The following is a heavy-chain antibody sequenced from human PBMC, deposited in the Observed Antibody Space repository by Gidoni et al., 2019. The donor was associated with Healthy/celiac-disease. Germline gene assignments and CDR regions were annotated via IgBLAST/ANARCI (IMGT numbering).Heavy chain of an antibody. CDR2: MNPNSGNT. V-gene: IGHV1-8*01. J-gene: IGHJ4*02. CDR3: ARVAVAGTNIDY. D-gene: IGHD6-19*01. CDR1: AYTFTSYD. Sequence: QVQLVQSGAAVKKPGASVKVSCKASAYTFTSYDINWVRQATGQGLEWMGWMNPNSGNTGYAQKFQGRVTMTRNTSISTAYMELSSLRSEDTAVYYCARVAVAGTNIDYWGQGTLVTVSS.